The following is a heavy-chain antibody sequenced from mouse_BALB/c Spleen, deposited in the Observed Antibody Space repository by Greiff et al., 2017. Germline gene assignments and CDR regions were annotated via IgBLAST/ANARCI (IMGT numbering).Heavy chain of an antibody. Sequence: DVKLVESGGGLVKPGGSLKLSCAASGFAFSSYDMSWVRQTPEKRLEWVAYISSGGGSTYYPDTVKGRFTISRDNAKNTLYLQMSSLKSEDTAMYYCARHGLTMDYWGQGTSVTVSS. V-gene: IGHV5-12-1*01. J-gene: IGHJ4*01. CDR1: GFAFSSYD. CDR2: ISSGGGST. CDR3: ARHGLTMDY. D-gene: IGHD3-1*01.